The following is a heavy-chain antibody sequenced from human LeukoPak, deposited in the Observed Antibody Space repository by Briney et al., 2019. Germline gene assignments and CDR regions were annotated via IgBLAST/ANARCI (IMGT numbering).Heavy chain of an antibody. V-gene: IGHV3-48*04. J-gene: IGHJ4*02. Sequence: PGGSLRLSCAASGFTFSSYSMNWVRQAPGKGLEGVSYISSSGSTIYYADSVKGRFTISRDNAKNSLYLQMNSLRAEDTAVYYCARCVVRGDQLDYWGQGTLVTVSS. D-gene: IGHD3-10*01. CDR1: GFTFSSYS. CDR2: ISSSGSTI. CDR3: ARCVVRGDQLDY.